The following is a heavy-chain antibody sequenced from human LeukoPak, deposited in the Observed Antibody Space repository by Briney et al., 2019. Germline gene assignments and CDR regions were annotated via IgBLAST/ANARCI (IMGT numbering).Heavy chain of an antibody. D-gene: IGHD3-10*01. J-gene: IGHJ4*02. V-gene: IGHV3-23*01. CDR3: AKELLWFGQPNRDY. CDR1: GFTFSSYA. CDR2: ISGSGGST. Sequence: GGSLRLSCAASGFTFSSYAMSSVRQAPGKGLEWVSAISGSGGSTYYADSVKGRFTISRDNSKNTLYLQMNSLRAEDTAVYYCAKELLWFGQPNRDYWGQGTLVTVSS.